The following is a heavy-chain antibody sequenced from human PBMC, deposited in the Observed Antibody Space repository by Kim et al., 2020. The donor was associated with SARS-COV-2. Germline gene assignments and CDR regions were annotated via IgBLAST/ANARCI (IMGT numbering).Heavy chain of an antibody. V-gene: IGHV7-4-1*02. CDR1: GYTFTSYA. Sequence: ASVKVSCKASGYTFTSYAMNWVRQAPGQGLEWMGWINTNTGNPTYAQGFTERFVFSLDTSVSTAYLQISSLKAEDTAVYYCARDTSITIFGVVIMYDAFDIWGQGTMVTVSS. CDR3: ARDTSITIFGVVIMYDAFDI. CDR2: INTNTGNP. D-gene: IGHD3-3*01. J-gene: IGHJ3*02.